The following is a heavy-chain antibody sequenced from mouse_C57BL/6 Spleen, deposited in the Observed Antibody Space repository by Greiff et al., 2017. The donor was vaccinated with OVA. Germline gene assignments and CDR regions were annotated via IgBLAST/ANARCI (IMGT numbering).Heavy chain of an antibody. Sequence: QVQLQQPGAELVRPGSSVKLSCKASGYTFTSYWMHWVKQRPIQGLEWIGNIDPSDSETHYNQKFKDKATLTVDKSSSTAYMQLSSLTSEDSAVYYCARSITTVVARYFDVWGTGTTVTVS. CDR3: ARSITTVVARYFDV. CDR1: GYTFTSYW. D-gene: IGHD1-1*01. CDR2: IDPSDSET. V-gene: IGHV1-52*01. J-gene: IGHJ1*03.